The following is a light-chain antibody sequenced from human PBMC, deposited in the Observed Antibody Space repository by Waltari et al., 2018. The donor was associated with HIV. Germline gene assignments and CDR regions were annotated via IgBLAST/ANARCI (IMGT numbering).Light chain of an antibody. CDR1: SSDVGGYNY. V-gene: IGLV2-14*01. CDR3: SSYTSSSTDV. Sequence: QSALTQPASVSGSPGQSITISCTGTSSDVGGYNYVSWYQQHPGKAPKLMLYDVSKRPSGVSNRFSGSKSGNTASLTISGLQAEDEADYYCSSYTSSSTDVFGTGTKVTVL. CDR2: DVS. J-gene: IGLJ1*01.